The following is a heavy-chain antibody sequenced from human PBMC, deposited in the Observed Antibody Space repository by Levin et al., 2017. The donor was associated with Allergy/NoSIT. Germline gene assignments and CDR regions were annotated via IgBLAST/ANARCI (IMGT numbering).Heavy chain of an antibody. CDR3: ARDQSYEQQLVH. Sequence: GASVKVSCKASGGTFSSYAISWVRQAPGQGLEWMGGIIPIFGTANYAQKFQGRVTITADESTSTAYMELSSLRSEDTAVYYCARDQSYEQQLVHWGQGTLVTVSS. CDR1: GGTFSSYA. J-gene: IGHJ4*02. D-gene: IGHD6-13*01. V-gene: IGHV1-69*13. CDR2: IIPIFGTA.